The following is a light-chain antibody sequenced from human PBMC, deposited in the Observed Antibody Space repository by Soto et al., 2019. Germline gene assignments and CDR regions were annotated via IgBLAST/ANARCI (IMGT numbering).Light chain of an antibody. CDR3: QQYKSYPWT. Sequence: DIQITQSPSTLSASVGDRVTITCRASQSISSCLAWYQQKPDKAPKVLIYKASSLESGVPSRLSGSECGTEFTLTIISLQPDDLAPYYCQQYKSYPWTFDQGTKGEIK. J-gene: IGKJ1*01. V-gene: IGKV1-5*03. CDR2: KAS. CDR1: QSISSC.